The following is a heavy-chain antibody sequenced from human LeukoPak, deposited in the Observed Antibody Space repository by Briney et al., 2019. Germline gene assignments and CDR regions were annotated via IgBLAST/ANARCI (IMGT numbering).Heavy chain of an antibody. Sequence: SETLSLTCTVSGGSISSDYWSWIRQPPGKGLGWIGYIYYSGSTNYNPSLKSRVTISVDTSKNQFSLRLRSVTAADTAVYYCARLIPYYFDYWGQGIPVTVSS. J-gene: IGHJ4*02. V-gene: IGHV4-59*01. CDR2: IYYSGST. CDR1: GGSISSDY. CDR3: ARLIPYYFDY.